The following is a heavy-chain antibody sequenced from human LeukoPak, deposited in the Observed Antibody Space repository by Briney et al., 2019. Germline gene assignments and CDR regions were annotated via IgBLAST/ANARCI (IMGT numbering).Heavy chain of an antibody. CDR2: ISSSGSTI. V-gene: IGHV3-11*01. D-gene: IGHD2-2*01. CDR3: AKDLPAAYFDY. Sequence: GGSLRLSCAASGFSFSDYYMSWIRQAPGKGLEWVSYISSSGSTIYYADSVKGRFTISRDNAKNSLYLQMNSLRAEDTAVYYCAKDLPAAYFDYWGQGTLVTVSS. CDR1: GFSFSDYY. J-gene: IGHJ4*02.